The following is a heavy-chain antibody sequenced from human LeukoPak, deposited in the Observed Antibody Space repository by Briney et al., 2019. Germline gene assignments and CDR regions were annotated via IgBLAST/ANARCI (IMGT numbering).Heavy chain of an antibody. CDR1: GVSISNYY. CDR3: ARQSGSYVWRSWFDP. V-gene: IGHV4-59*01. CDR2: IYYSGST. D-gene: IGHD3-16*01. J-gene: IGHJ5*02. Sequence: PSETLSLTCTVSGVSISNYYWTWIRQPPGKGLEWIGYIYYSGSTNYNPSLKSRLTISLDTSKHQFSLKLTSVTAADTAVYYCARQSGSYVWRSWFDPWGQGTLVTVSS.